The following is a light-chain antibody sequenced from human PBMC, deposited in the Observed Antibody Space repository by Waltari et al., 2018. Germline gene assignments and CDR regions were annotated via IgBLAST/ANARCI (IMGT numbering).Light chain of an antibody. CDR3: QQYRNLGT. Sequence: DLQMTQSPSTLSASVGDRVTITCRASPSLSNWLAWYQQKPGKAPKVLIYKASTLESGVPSRFSGRGSGTEFTLTISSLQPDDFATYDCQQYRNLGTFGQGTKVEIK. J-gene: IGKJ1*01. CDR1: PSLSNW. CDR2: KAS. V-gene: IGKV1-5*03.